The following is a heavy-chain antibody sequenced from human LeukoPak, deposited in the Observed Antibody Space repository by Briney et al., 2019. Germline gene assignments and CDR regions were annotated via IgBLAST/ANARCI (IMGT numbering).Heavy chain of an antibody. CDR2: IYPGDSDT. CDR1: GYSFTSYW. Sequence: GESLKISCKGSGYSFTSYWIGWVRQMPGKGLEWMGIIYPGDSDTRYSPSFQGQVTISADKSISTAYLQWSSLKASDTAMYYCARLSRSIAVAGPDFDYWGQGTLVTVSS. D-gene: IGHD6-19*01. V-gene: IGHV5-51*01. J-gene: IGHJ4*02. CDR3: ARLSRSIAVAGPDFDY.